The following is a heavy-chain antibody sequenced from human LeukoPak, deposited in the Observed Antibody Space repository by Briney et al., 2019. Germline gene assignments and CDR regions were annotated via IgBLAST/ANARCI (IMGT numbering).Heavy chain of an antibody. CDR3: AGDTGILALDP. J-gene: IGHJ5*02. V-gene: IGHV3-30*03. CDR1: GFTFSNYA. CDR2: ISYDGSKK. D-gene: IGHD1-26*01. Sequence: PGRSLRLSCAASGFTFSNYAMHWVRQAPGKGLEWVAVISYDGSKKNYADSVKGRFTISRDNSKNTLYLQMNSLRADDTAVYYCAGDTGILALDPWGQGTLVTVSS.